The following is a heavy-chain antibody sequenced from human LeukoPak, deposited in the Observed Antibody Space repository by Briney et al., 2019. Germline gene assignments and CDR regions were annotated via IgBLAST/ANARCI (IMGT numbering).Heavy chain of an antibody. D-gene: IGHD1-26*01. V-gene: IGHV3-48*01. CDR1: GFTFSSYS. CDR2: ISSSSNSI. CDR3: ARAGATDY. Sequence: GGSLRLSCAASGFTFSSYSMNWVRQAPGKGLEWVSYISSSSNSIYYADSVKGRFTISRDNAKNSLYLQMNSLRAEDTAVYYCARAGATDYWGQGTLVTVSS. J-gene: IGHJ4*02.